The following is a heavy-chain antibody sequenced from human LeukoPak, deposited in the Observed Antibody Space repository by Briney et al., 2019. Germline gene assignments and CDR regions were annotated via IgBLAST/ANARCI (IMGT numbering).Heavy chain of an antibody. V-gene: IGHV4-30-2*01. D-gene: IGHD2-15*01. CDR3: ARVGMDCSGGSCQGLDY. CDR2: IYHSGST. CDR1: GGSISSGGYY. Sequence: KTSETLSLTCTVSGGSISSGGYYWSWIRQPPGKGLEWIGYIYHSGSTYYNPSIKSRVTISVDRSKNQFSLKLSSVTAADTAVYYCARVGMDCSGGSCQGLDYWGQGTLVTVSS. J-gene: IGHJ4*02.